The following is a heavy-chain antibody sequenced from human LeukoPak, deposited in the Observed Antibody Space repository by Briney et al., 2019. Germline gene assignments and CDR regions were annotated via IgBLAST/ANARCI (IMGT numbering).Heavy chain of an antibody. CDR1: GYSFSNYW. V-gene: IGHV5-51*01. D-gene: IGHD3-9*01. J-gene: IGHJ5*02. Sequence: GESLKISCKGSGYSFSNYWIAWVRQMPGKGLEWMGITFPGDSDTRYSPSFQGQVTISADKSINTAYLQWSSLKASDTAIYYCARRYYDSRGYAGLNWFDPWGQGTQVTVSS. CDR3: ARRYYDSRGYAGLNWFDP. CDR2: TFPGDSDT.